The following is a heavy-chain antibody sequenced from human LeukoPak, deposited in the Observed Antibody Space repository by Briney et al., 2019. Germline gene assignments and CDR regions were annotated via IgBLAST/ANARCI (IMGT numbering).Heavy chain of an antibody. CDR3: AVDTPVIAAQIDY. CDR2: IRSGGAR. Sequence: GGSLRLSCTASGFIFSHAWMNWVRQAPGKGLQWLGRIRSGGAREYAAPAQGRFTISRDDSRNTVYLEMNNLDTDDTAVYFCAVDTPVIAAQIDYWGQGTLVTVSS. J-gene: IGHJ4*02. CDR1: GFIFSHAW. D-gene: IGHD6-6*01. V-gene: IGHV3-15*01.